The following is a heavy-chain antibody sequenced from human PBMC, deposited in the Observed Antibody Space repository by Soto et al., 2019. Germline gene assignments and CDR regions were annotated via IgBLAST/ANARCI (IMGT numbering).Heavy chain of an antibody. Sequence: GGSLRLSCAASGFTFSDHYMDWVRQGPGKRLEWVAFISYDGTNKYYADSVKGRFTISRDNSKNTLYLQMNSLRAEDTAVFYCAKDRGYTYGYLADYWGQGTLVTVSS. CDR3: AKDRGYTYGYLADY. CDR1: GFTFSDHY. V-gene: IGHV3-30*18. CDR2: ISYDGTNK. D-gene: IGHD5-18*01. J-gene: IGHJ4*02.